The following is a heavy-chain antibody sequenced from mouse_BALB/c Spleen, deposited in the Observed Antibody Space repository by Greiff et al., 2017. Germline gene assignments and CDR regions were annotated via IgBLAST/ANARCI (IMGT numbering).Heavy chain of an antibody. J-gene: IGHJ4*01. D-gene: IGHD2-4*01. V-gene: IGHV1-15*01. CDR3: TIYYDYDVAMDY. CDR2: IDPETGGT. CDR1: GYTFTDYE. Sequence: QVQLKQSGAELVRPGASVTLSCKASGYTFTDYEMHWVKQTPVHGLEWIGAIDPETGGTAYNQKFKGKATLTADKSSSTAYMELRSLTSEDSAVYYCTIYYDYDVAMDYWGQGTSVTVSS.